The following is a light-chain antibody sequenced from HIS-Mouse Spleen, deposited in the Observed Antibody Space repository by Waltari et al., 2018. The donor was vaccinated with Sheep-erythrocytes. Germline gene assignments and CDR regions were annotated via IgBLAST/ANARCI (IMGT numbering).Light chain of an antibody. CDR3: CSYAGSSTPWV. CDR2: EGS. J-gene: IGLJ3*02. V-gene: IGLV2-23*01. CDR1: SSDVGSYKL. Sequence: QSALTQPASVSGSPGQSITISCTGTSSDVGSYKLSSWYQQPPGKAPNPMIYEGSKRPSGVSNRFSGSKSGNTASLTISGLQAEDEADYYCCSYAGSSTPWVFGGGTKLTVL.